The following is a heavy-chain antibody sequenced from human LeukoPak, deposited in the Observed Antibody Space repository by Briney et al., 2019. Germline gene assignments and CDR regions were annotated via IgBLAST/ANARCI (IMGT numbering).Heavy chain of an antibody. CDR2: ISSSGSTI. CDR3: AREAGYSGYELDY. CDR1: GGSFSDYY. D-gene: IGHD5-12*01. J-gene: IGHJ4*02. V-gene: IGHV3-11*01. Sequence: LSLTCAVYGGSFSDYYMSWIRQAPGKGLEWVSYISSSGSTIYYADSVKGRFTISRDNAKNSLYLQMNSLRAEDTAVYYCAREAGYSGYELDYWGQGTLVTVSS.